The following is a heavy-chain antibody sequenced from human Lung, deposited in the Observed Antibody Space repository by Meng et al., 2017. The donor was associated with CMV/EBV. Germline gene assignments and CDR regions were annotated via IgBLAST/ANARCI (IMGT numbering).Heavy chain of an antibody. CDR3: ARELKLRVNFEN. V-gene: IGHV3-30*03. CDR1: GFIFSKYV. D-gene: IGHD6-6*01. CDR2: LSSDGNTK. Sequence: GESLKISCAASGFIFSKYVMHWVRQAPGKGLEWVAALSSDGNTKYYGNSARGRFTMSRDNSQNTVYLDMQGLRPEDTALYYCARELKLRVNFENWGQGTMV. J-gene: IGHJ4*02.